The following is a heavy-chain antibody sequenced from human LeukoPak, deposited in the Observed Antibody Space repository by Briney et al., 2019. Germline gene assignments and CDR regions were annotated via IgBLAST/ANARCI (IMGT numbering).Heavy chain of an antibody. CDR2: INTNTGNP. CDR1: GYSFTSFG. J-gene: IGHJ4*02. D-gene: IGHD4-17*01. CDR3: AREGFDYGDYVDY. Sequence: ASVKVSCKASGYSFTSFGINWVRQAPGQGLEWMGWINTNTGNPVYAQGFTGRFVFSLDTSVSTAYLQISNLKTEDTAVYYCAREGFDYGDYVDYWGQGTLVTVSS. V-gene: IGHV7-4-1*02.